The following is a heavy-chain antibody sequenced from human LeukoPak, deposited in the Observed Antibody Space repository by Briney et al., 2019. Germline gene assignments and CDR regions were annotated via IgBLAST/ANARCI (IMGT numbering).Heavy chain of an antibody. CDR1: GYTFTSYD. J-gene: IGHJ5*02. CDR3: ARAPNRYCSSTSCYSWFDP. V-gene: IGHV1-8*03. D-gene: IGHD2-2*01. CDR2: MNPNSGNT. Sequence: ASXXVXCKASGYTFTSYDINWVRQATGQGLEWMGWMNPNSGNTGYAQKFQGRVTITRNTSISTDYMEMSRLRSEDTAVYYCARAPNRYCSSTSCYSWFDPWGQGTLVTVSS.